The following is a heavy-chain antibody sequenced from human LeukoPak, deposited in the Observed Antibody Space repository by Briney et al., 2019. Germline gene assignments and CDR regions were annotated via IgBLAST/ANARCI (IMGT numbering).Heavy chain of an antibody. J-gene: IGHJ4*02. CDR2: ISAYNGNT. Sequence: GASVTVSFTSSVYTFTSYGISWVRQAPGQGLEWMGWISAYNGNTNYAQKLQGRVTMTTDTSTSTAYMELRSLRSDDTAVYYCARDSDYGDYVSWGQGTLVTVSS. V-gene: IGHV1-18*01. D-gene: IGHD4-17*01. CDR3: ARDSDYGDYVS. CDR1: VYTFTSYG.